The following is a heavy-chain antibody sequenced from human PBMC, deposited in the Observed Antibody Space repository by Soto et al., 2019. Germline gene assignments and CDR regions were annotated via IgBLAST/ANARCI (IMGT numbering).Heavy chain of an antibody. D-gene: IGHD4-4*01. J-gene: IGHJ5*02. Sequence: QVQLVQSGAEVKKPGSSVKVSCKAPGGNFSSNGIRWVRQAPGQGLELMGGIIPTVGTTNYAHKFRGRVTITADESTGTAYMELSSLRSDDTAVYYCAGASDSTWYNWLDPWGQGTLVTVSS. CDR3: AGASDSTWYNWLDP. CDR2: IIPTVGTT. CDR1: GGNFSSNG. V-gene: IGHV1-69*01.